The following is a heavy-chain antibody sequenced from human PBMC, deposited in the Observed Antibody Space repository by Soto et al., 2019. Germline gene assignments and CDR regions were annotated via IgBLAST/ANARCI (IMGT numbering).Heavy chain of an antibody. CDR1: GYSVSSYW. J-gene: IGHJ3*02. V-gene: IGHV5-51*03. D-gene: IGHD2-21*01. CDR2: IYPGDSDT. Sequence: PGEALKISCKGSGYSVSSYWSGWVRQLPGKGLEWMGIIYPGDSDTRYSPSFQGQVTISADKSISTAYLQWSSLKASDTAMYYCANGEGVEDAFDIWGQGTMVTVSS. CDR3: ANGEGVEDAFDI.